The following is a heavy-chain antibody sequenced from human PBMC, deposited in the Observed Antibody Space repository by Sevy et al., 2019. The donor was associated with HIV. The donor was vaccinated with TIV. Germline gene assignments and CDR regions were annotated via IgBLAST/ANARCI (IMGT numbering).Heavy chain of an antibody. CDR2: IWYDGSNK. CDR3: ATEYIAVAGIGYYFDS. V-gene: IGHV3-33*07. CDR1: GFAYSGYG. J-gene: IGHJ4*02. D-gene: IGHD6-19*01. Sequence: GGSLRLSCVAFGFAYSGYGMYWVRQAPGKGLEWVAVIWYDGSNKEYADSVKGRFTISRDNSKTTLYLQMNSLRAEDTAVYYCATEYIAVAGIGYYFDSWGQGTLVTVSS.